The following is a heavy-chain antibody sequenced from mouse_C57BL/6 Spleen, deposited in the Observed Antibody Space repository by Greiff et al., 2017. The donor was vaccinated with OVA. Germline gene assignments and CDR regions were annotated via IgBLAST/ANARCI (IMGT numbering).Heavy chain of an antibody. CDR1: GYAFSSSW. CDR3: ASDSYYFDY. V-gene: IGHV1-82*01. Sequence: QVQLQQSGPELVKPGASVKISCKASGYAFSSSWMNWVQQRPGKGLEWIGRIYPGDGDTTYNGKFKGKATLTADKSSSTAYMQLSRLTSEDSAVYVCASDSYYFDYWGQGTTLTVSS. D-gene: IGHD2-12*01. J-gene: IGHJ2*01. CDR2: IYPGDGDT.